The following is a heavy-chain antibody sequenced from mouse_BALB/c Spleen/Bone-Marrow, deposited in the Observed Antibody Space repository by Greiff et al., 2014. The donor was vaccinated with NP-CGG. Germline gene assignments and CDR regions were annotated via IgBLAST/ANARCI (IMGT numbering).Heavy chain of an antibody. D-gene: IGHD2-14*01. CDR3: ARAAYYRDDEGAWFAY. Sequence: QVQLQQSGAELARPGASVKMSCKASGYTFTSYTMHWVKQRPGQGLEWIGYINPSSGYTNYNQKFKDKATLTADKSSSTAYMQLSSLTSEDSAVYYCARAAYYRDDEGAWFAYWGQGTLVTVSA. CDR1: GYTFTSYT. V-gene: IGHV1-4*01. CDR2: INPSSGYT. J-gene: IGHJ3*01.